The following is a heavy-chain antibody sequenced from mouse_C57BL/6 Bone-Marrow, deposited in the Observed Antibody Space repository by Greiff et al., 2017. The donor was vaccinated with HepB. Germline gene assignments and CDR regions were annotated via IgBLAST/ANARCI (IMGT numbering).Heavy chain of an antibody. CDR1: GYTFTDYE. CDR3: TNYGNYGFAY. Sequence: LVESGAELVRPGASVTLSCKASGYTFTDYEMHWVKQTPVHGLEWIGAIDPETGGTAYNQKFKGKAILTADKSSSTAYMELRSLTSEDSAVYYCTNYGNYGFAYWGQGTLVTVSA. J-gene: IGHJ3*01. V-gene: IGHV1-15*01. CDR2: IDPETGGT. D-gene: IGHD2-1*01.